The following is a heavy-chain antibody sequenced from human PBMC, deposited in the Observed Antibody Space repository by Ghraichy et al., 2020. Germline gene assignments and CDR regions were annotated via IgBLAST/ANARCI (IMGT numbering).Heavy chain of an antibody. CDR2: IKSKTDGGTT. Sequence: GGSLRLSCAASGFIFSNAWMSWVRQAPGKGLEWVGRIKSKTDGGTTDYAAPVKGRFTISRDDSKNTLYLQMNSLKSEYTAVYYCTTDPEWELLSYYYGMDVWGPGTTVTVYS. D-gene: IGHD1-26*01. CDR1: GFIFSNAW. CDR3: TTDPEWELLSYYYGMDV. J-gene: IGHJ6*02. V-gene: IGHV3-15*01.